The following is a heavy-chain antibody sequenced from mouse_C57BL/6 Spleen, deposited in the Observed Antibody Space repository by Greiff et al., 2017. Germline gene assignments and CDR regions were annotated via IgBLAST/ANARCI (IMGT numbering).Heavy chain of an antibody. J-gene: IGHJ3*01. D-gene: IGHD2-4*01. CDR1: GYTFTDYE. CDR2: IDPETGGT. V-gene: IGHV1-15*01. Sequence: QVQLKQSGAELVRPGASVTLSCKASGYTFTDYEMHWVKQTPVHGLEWIGAIDPETGGTAYNQKFKGKAILTADKSSSTAYMALRSLTSEDSAVYYCTRKTLHDYDWFAYWGQGTLVTVSA. CDR3: TRKTLHDYDWFAY.